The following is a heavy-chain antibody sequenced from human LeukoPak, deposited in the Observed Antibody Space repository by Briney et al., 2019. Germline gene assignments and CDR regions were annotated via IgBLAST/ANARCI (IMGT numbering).Heavy chain of an antibody. D-gene: IGHD3-16*01. V-gene: IGHV3-23*01. J-gene: IGHJ6*03. Sequence: GGSLRLSCAASGFTFSSYAMSWVRQAPGKGLEWVSGILDSGYSTYYANSVKGRFTISRDNSNNTLYLQINSLRAEDTAVYYCAKFGGHPPPYYYVGVWGKGTTVAVSS. CDR3: AKFGGHPPPYYYVGV. CDR2: ILDSGYST. CDR1: GFTFSSYA.